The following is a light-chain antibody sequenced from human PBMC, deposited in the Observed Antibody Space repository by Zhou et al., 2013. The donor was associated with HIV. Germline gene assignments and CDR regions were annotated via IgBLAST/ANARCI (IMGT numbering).Light chain of an antibody. CDR3: QQYASSIT. CDR2: GAD. V-gene: IGKV3-20*01. Sequence: EIVLTQSPATLSLSPGERAALSCRASQSLKNDYLAWHQQKPGQAPRLLIYGADRRATDIPDRFSGSASGTDFNLTITRLEPEDFALYFCQQYASSITFGGGTNVQIK. CDR1: QSLKNDY. J-gene: IGKJ4*01.